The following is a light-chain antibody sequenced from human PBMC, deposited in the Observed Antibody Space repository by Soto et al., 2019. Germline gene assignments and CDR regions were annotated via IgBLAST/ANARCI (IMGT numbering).Light chain of an antibody. CDR3: QQYNSYSPYT. CDR1: QSISSW. J-gene: IGKJ2*01. Sequence: DIQMTQSPSTLSASVGDRVTITCRASQSISSWLAWYQQKPGKAPKLLIYKASSLESGVPSRFSGSGSGTEFTLTISSLQPDDFATYYCQQYNSYSPYTFGKGTQLEIK. V-gene: IGKV1-5*03. CDR2: KAS.